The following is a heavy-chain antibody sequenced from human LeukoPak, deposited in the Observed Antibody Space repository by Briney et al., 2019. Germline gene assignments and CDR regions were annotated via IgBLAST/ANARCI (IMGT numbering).Heavy chain of an antibody. CDR2: IIGSGGST. V-gene: IGHV3-23*01. CDR3: AKRRVEDYFDY. J-gene: IGHJ4*02. D-gene: IGHD5-24*01. Sequence: GGSLTLSCAASGFTLSSYAMGWVRQAPGKGREWVSSIIGSGGSTYYADSVKGGFTISRAHSKNTLYLQMNSLRAEDTAVYYCAKRRVEDYFDYWGQGTLVTVSS. CDR1: GFTLSSYA.